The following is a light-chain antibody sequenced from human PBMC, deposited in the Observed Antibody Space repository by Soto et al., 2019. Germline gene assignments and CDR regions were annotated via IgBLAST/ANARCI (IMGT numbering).Light chain of an antibody. CDR3: ATWDDNLSGVI. CDR2: RNN. V-gene: IGLV1-47*01. J-gene: IGLJ2*01. Sequence: QSVLTQPPSTSGTPGQRVTISCSGSSSNIGSNFLYWYQQLPGTAPKLLIYRNNQRSSGVPALFSVSKSGTSASLAISGLRSEDECAYYCATWDDNLSGVIFGGGTKLTVL. CDR1: SSNIGSNF.